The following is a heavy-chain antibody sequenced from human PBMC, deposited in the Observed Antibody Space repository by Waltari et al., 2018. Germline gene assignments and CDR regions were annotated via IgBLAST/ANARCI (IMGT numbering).Heavy chain of an antibody. CDR2: ISSSSSYI. CDR3: ARDPATYYDILTGYYRNAFDI. V-gene: IGHV3-21*01. D-gene: IGHD3-9*01. J-gene: IGHJ3*02. CDR1: GFTFSSYS. Sequence: EVQLVESGGGLVKPGGSLRLSCAASGFTFSSYSMNWVRQAPGKGLEWVLSISSSSSYIYYADSVKGRFTISRDNAKNSLYLQMNSLRAEDTAVYYCARDPATYYDILTGYYRNAFDIWGQGTMVTVSS.